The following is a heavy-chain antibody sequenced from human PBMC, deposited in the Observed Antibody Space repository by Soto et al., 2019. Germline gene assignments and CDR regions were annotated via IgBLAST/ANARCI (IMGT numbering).Heavy chain of an antibody. CDR3: ARDLTGTPVY. V-gene: IGHV1-2*02. D-gene: IGHD3-9*01. CDR1: VYTFTGYY. Sequence: ASVTVSCKDSVYTFTGYYIHWVRQAPGQGLEWMGWINPNSGGTNYAQKLQGRVTMTTDTSTSTAYMELRSLRSDDTAVYYCARDLTGTPVYWGQGTLVTSPQ. CDR2: INPNSGGT. J-gene: IGHJ4*02.